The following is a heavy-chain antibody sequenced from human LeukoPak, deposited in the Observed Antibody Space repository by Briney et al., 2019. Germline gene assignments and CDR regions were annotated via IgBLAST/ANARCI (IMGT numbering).Heavy chain of an antibody. CDR1: GDSVSNNDGG. V-gene: IGHV6-1*01. J-gene: IGHJ3*02. CDR3: ARHLPRRHVRYFDWAHAFDI. CDR2: TYYNSKWYN. D-gene: IGHD3-9*01. Sequence: SQTLSLTCAISGDSVSNNDGGWNWIRQSPSRGLEWLGRTYYNSKWYNDYAVSVKSRMTINPDTSKNQFSLQLNSVTPEDTAVYYCARHLPRRHVRYFDWAHAFDIWGQGTMVTVSS.